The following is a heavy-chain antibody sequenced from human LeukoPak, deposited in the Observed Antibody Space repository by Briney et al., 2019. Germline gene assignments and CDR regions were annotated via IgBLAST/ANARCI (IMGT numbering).Heavy chain of an antibody. Sequence: SETLSLTCTVSGGSMSNYYWSWIRQPPGKGLEWIGYIYYSGSTNYNPSLKSRVTISVDTTKNQFSLKVSSVTAADTAVYYCVRANYFDYWGQGTLVTVSS. CDR1: GGSMSNYY. CDR2: IYYSGST. CDR3: VRANYFDY. V-gene: IGHV4-59*01. J-gene: IGHJ4*02.